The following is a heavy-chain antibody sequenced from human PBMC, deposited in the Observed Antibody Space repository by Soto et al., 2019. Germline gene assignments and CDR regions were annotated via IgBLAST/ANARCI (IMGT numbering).Heavy chain of an antibody. Sequence: QVQLVQSGAEVKKPGASVKVSCKASGYTFTSYDINWVRQATGQGLEWMGWMNPNSGNTGYAQKFQGRVTVTRNTSISTAYMELSSLRSEDTAVYYCASARTYCGGDCYHEDAFDIWGQGTMVTVSS. J-gene: IGHJ3*02. V-gene: IGHV1-8*01. CDR2: MNPNSGNT. CDR1: GYTFTSYD. CDR3: ASARTYCGGDCYHEDAFDI. D-gene: IGHD2-21*02.